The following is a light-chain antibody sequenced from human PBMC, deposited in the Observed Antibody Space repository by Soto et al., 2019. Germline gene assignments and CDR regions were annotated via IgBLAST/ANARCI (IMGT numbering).Light chain of an antibody. CDR3: PNWGTGAWV. CDR2: LNSDGSH. Sequence: QPVLTQSPSASASLGASVKLTCTLSSGHSSYAIAWHQQQPEQGPRYLMKLNSDGSHSKGDGIPDRFSGSSSGAERYLTISRLQSEDEAYYYCPNWGTGAWVFGGGTKVTVL. J-gene: IGLJ3*02. V-gene: IGLV4-69*01. CDR1: SGHSSYA.